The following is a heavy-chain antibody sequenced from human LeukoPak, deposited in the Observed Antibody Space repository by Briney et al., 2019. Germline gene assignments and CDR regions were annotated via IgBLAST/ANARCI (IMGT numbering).Heavy chain of an antibody. CDR3: AKDTPFLGYCSSTSCSFFDY. Sequence: GGSLRLSCAASRFTFSSYGMHWVRQAPGKGLEWVAFIRYDGSNKYYADSVKDRFTISRDNSKNTLYLQMHSLRAEDTAVYYCAKDTPFLGYCSSTSCSFFDYWGQGTLVTASS. CDR1: RFTFSSYG. J-gene: IGHJ4*02. V-gene: IGHV3-30*02. D-gene: IGHD2-2*01. CDR2: IRYDGSNK.